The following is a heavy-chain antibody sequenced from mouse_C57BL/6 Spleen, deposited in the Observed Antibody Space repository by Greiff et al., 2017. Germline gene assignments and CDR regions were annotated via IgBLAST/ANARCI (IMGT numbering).Heavy chain of an antibody. J-gene: IGHJ3*01. V-gene: IGHV1-64*01. CDR3: TNYYGSSFAWLAY. D-gene: IGHD1-1*01. CDR2: IHPEDGDT. Sequence: VQLQQPGAELVKPGASVNLSCKASGYTFTSYWMHWVKQRPGQGLEWIGMIHPEDGDTEYAPNFQGKATMTADTSSNTAYLQLSSLTSEDTAVYYCTNYYGSSFAWLAYWGQGTLVTVSA. CDR1: GYTFTSYW.